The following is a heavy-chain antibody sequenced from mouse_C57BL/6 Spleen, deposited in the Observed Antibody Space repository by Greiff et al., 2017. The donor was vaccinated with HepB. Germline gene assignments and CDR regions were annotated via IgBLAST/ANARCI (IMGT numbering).Heavy chain of an antibody. CDR1: GYAFSSSW. Sequence: VKLMESGPELVKPGASVKISCKASGYAFSSSWMNWVKQRPGKGLEWIGRIYPGDGDTNYNGKFKGKATLTADKSSSTAYMQLSSLTSEDSAVYFCARRDGYSFAYWGQGTLVTVSA. J-gene: IGHJ3*01. CDR2: IYPGDGDT. CDR3: ARRDGYSFAY. D-gene: IGHD2-3*01. V-gene: IGHV1-82*01.